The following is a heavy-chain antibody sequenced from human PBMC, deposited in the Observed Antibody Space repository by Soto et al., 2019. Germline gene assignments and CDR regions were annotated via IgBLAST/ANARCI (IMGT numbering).Heavy chain of an antibody. V-gene: IGHV3-21*01. J-gene: IGHJ6*03. CDR3: ARTRRGYCSSTSCPSYYYYYMDV. Sequence: WGSLRLSCAASGFTFSSYSMNWVRQAPGKGLEWVSSISSSSSYIYYADSVKGRFTISRDNAKNSLYLQMNSLRAEDTAVYYCARTRRGYCSSTSCPSYYYYYMDVWGKGTTVTVSS. CDR1: GFTFSSYS. CDR2: ISSSSSYI. D-gene: IGHD2-2*01.